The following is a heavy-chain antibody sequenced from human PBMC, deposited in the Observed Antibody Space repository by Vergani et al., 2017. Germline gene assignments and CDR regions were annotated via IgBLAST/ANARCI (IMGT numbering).Heavy chain of an antibody. CDR1: GYTFSNYY. J-gene: IGHJ4*02. Sequence: QVQVVQSGAEVKKSGSSVKVSCKTSGYTFSNYYMPWGRQAPGQVLEGMGIINPSGGHTNYAQKFQGRVTMTRDTSTSTVYMELIRLRSEDTAIYYCARGDYGILTGYRYWGQGTLVTVSA. CDR3: ARGDYGILTGYRY. CDR2: INPSGGHT. D-gene: IGHD3-9*01. V-gene: IGHV1-46*03.